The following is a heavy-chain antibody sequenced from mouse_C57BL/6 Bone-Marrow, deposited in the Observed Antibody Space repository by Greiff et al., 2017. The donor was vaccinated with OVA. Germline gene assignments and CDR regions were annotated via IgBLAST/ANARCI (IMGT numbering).Heavy chain of an antibody. D-gene: IGHD1-1*01. V-gene: IGHV1-5*01. CDR3: TRDYYGSKEYFDV. CDR1: GYTFTSYW. Sequence: EVQLQQSGTVLARPGASVKMSCKTSGYTFTSYWMHWVKQRPGQGLEWRGAIYPGHSDTSYNQKFKGKAKLTAVPSASTAYMELSSLTNEDSAVYYCTRDYYGSKEYFDVWGTGTTVTVSS. J-gene: IGHJ1*03. CDR2: IYPGHSDT.